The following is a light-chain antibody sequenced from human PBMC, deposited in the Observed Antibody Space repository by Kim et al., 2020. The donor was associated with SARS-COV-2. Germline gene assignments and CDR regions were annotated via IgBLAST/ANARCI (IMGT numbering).Light chain of an antibody. Sequence: SASVGDRVTMTCRASRDIYDWVAWYQQKPGEAPRLLISDASTLESGVPSRFSGSGSGTDFTLTINNLQPEDFATYYCHQANAFPTHFGGGTKLEIK. V-gene: IGKV1-12*01. CDR2: DAS. J-gene: IGKJ4*01. CDR3: HQANAFPTH. CDR1: RDIYDW.